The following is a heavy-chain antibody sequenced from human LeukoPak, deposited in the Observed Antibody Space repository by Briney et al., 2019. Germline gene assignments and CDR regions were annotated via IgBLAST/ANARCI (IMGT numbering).Heavy chain of an antibody. CDR1: GFTFNNYG. V-gene: IGHV3-30*02. CDR2: IRYNGNNQ. CDR3: AKDSAFYYIDV. D-gene: IGHD3-10*01. J-gene: IGHJ6*03. Sequence: GGSLRLSCAASGFTFNNYGMHWVRQAPGKGLEWVAFIRYNGNNQYYADSVKGRFTISRDNSKNTLYLQMNSLKGDETAVYYCAKDSAFYYIDVWGKGTTVIISS.